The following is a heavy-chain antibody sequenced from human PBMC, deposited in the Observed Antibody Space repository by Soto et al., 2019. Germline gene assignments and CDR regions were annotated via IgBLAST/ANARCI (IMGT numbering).Heavy chain of an antibody. V-gene: IGHV4-31*03. CDR2: SYYSCNT. CDR1: GGSISSGGYY. Sequence: QVQLQESGPGLVKPSQTLSLTCTVSGGSISSGGYYWSWIRQHQGKGLEWIGYSYYSCNTNYNPSRTRRVTISVDTSKNQYSLKLSSVSAADTAVYYCARTPGYWGQGTLVTVSS. J-gene: IGHJ4*02. CDR3: ARTPGY.